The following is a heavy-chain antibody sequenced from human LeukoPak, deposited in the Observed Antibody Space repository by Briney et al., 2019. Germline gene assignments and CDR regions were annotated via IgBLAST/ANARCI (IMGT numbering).Heavy chain of an antibody. CDR1: GFTFNKYA. V-gene: IGHV3-23*01. D-gene: IGHD2-15*01. Sequence: GWALRLSCAASGFTFNKYAMSWVRQAPGKGLEWVSSISGSGGNTDYADSVKGRFTISRDNSKNTLFLQLTNLRPEDTATYYCAKDGGNAVVVVAAFHYWGQGTLVTVSS. CDR3: AKDGGNAVVVVAAFHY. J-gene: IGHJ4*02. CDR2: ISGSGGNT.